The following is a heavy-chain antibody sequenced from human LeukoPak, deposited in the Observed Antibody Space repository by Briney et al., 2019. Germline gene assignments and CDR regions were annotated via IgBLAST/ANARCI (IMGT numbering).Heavy chain of an antibody. CDR2: INHSGST. CDR3: ARGTRNIVVVPAALQTLYYYYYYMDV. D-gene: IGHD2-2*01. CDR1: GGSFSGYY. J-gene: IGHJ6*03. V-gene: IGHV4-34*01. Sequence: SETLSLTCAVYGGSFSGYYWSWIRQPPEKGLEWIGEINHSGSTNYNPSLKNRVTISVDTSKNQFSLKLSSVTAADTAVYYCARGTRNIVVVPAALQTLYYYYYYMDVWGKGTTVTVSS.